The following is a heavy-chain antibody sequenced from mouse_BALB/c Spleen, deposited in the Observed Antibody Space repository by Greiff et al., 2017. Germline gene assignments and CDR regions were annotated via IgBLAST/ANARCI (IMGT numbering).Heavy chain of an antibody. CDR3: ARKGGGYSAWFAY. J-gene: IGHJ3*01. CDR2: INPDSSTI. D-gene: IGHD2-3*01. CDR1: GFDFSRYW. Sequence: EVMLVESGGGLVQPGGSLKLSCAASGFDFSRYWMSWVRQAPGKGLEWIGEINPDSSTINYTPSLKDKFIISRDNAKNTLYLQMSKVRSEDTALYYCARKGGGYSAWFAYWGQGTLVTVSA. V-gene: IGHV4-1*02.